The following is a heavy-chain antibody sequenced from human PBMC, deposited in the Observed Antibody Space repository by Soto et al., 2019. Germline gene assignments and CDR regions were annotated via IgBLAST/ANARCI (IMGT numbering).Heavy chain of an antibody. V-gene: IGHV3-23*01. CDR3: ARDPSSGPNPVDY. CDR1: GFSFDSFA. Sequence: DVQLLESGGGSVQPGGSLRLSCAASGFSFDSFAMSWVRQAPGKGLEWVSTISAGGGSIYYADSVKGRFTISRDNSKNTLYLQMNSLRAEDTAVYYCARDPSSGPNPVDYWGQGTLVTVSS. J-gene: IGHJ4*02. D-gene: IGHD6-19*01. CDR2: ISAGGGSI.